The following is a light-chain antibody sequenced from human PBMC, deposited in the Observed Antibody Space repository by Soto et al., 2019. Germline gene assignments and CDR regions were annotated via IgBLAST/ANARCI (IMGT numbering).Light chain of an antibody. Sequence: ESELTQSPGTLSLSPGERATLSCRASQSVSSNYLGWYQQKPGQTPRLLIYGASTRATGIPDRFSGSGSGTDFTLTISRLEPEDSAVYYCQQYGSSPTWTFGQGTKVEIK. CDR1: QSVSSNY. CDR2: GAS. J-gene: IGKJ1*01. CDR3: QQYGSSPTWT. V-gene: IGKV3-20*01.